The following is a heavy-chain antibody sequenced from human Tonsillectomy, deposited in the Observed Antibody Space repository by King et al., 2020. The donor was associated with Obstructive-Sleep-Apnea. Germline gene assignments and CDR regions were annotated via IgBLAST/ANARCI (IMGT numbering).Heavy chain of an antibody. V-gene: IGHV1-8*01. CDR1: GYTFTSYD. CDR2: MNPNSVNT. J-gene: IGHJ5*02. CDR3: ARGMVRGAAFDP. D-gene: IGHD3-10*01. Sequence: VQLVESGAEVKKPGASVKVSCKASGYTFTSYDINWGRQATGQGLEWMGWMNPNSVNTGYAQKFQGRVTMTRNTSISTAYMELSSLRSEDTAVYYCARGMVRGAAFDPWGQGTLVTVSS.